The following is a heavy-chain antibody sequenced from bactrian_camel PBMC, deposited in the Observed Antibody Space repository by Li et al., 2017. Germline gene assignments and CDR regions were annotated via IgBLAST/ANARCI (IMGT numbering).Heavy chain of an antibody. Sequence: HVQLVESGGGLVEPGGSLRLSCTTSGFAFGNFALAWFRQAPGKEREGVASVDNIGIIRYADSVKGRFTISQDNAKITLTLQMNNVKPEDTAMYFCAAGDYCLGSLPPQWHFPCWGQGTQVTVS. J-gene: IGHJ4*01. CDR1: GFAFGNFA. CDR2: VDNIGII. CDR3: AAGDYCLGSLPPQWHFPC. V-gene: IGHV3S61*01. D-gene: IGHD1*01.